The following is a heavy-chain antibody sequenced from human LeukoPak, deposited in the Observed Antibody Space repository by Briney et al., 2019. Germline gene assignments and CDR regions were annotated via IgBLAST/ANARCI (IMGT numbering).Heavy chain of an antibody. V-gene: IGHV1-46*01. D-gene: IGHD1-26*01. CDR2: INPSGGST. CDR3: ASFTAGSYFDY. Sequence: ASVKVSCKASGYTFTSYYMHWVRQAPGQGLEWMGIINPSGGSTSYAQKFQGRVTMTRDTSTSTVYMELSSLRSEDMAVYYCASFTAGSYFDYWGQGTLVTVSS. J-gene: IGHJ4*02. CDR1: GYTFTSYY.